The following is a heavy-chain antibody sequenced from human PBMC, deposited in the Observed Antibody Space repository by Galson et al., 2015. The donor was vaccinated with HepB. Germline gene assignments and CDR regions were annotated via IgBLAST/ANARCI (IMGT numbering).Heavy chain of an antibody. CDR3: TTDVYFSSYWSWLDP. J-gene: IGHJ5*02. D-gene: IGHD2-2*01. CDR1: GFAFNNAW. Sequence: SLRLSCAASGFAFNNAWMNWVRQAPGKGLEWVGRIKSKTDGGTTEYAAPVKGRFTIPRDDSRNTLYLQMHRLKTDDTAVYYCTTDVYFSSYWSWLDPWGQGTLVTVSS. V-gene: IGHV3-15*01. CDR2: IKSKTDGGTT.